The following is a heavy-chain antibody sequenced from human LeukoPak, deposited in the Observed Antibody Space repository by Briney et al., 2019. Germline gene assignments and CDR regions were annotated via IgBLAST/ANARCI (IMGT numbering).Heavy chain of an antibody. J-gene: IGHJ6*03. CDR2: ISYDGSNK. D-gene: IGHD3-10*01. V-gene: IGHV3-30*03. CDR3: AREVLLWFGEITQDYYMDV. Sequence: GGSLRLSCAASGFTFSSYGIHWVRQAPGKGLEWVAVISYDGSNKYYADSVKGRFTISRDNAKNSLYLQMNSLRAEDTAVYYCAREVLLWFGEITQDYYMDVWGKGTTVTISS. CDR1: GFTFSSYG.